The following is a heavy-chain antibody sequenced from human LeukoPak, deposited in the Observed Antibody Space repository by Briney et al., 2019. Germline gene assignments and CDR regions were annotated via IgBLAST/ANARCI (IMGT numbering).Heavy chain of an antibody. J-gene: IGHJ4*02. CDR3: ARASFRVYNILTGYYTLIDY. V-gene: IGHV3-74*01. Sequence: WGSLRLSCAASGFTCCSYWMHWVRQAQGKGLVWVSRINSEGSSTTYVDSVKGRFTISRDNAKNTLYLQMSSLRAEDTAVYYCARASFRVYNILTGYYTLIDYWGQGTLVTVSS. CDR1: GFTCCSYW. D-gene: IGHD3-9*01. CDR2: INSEGSST.